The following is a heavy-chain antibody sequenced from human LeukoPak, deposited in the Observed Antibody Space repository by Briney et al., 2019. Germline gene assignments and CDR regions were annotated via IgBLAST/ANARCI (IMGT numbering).Heavy chain of an antibody. V-gene: IGHV3-23*01. J-gene: IGHJ6*02. CDR1: GFSFSTYA. D-gene: IGHD2-2*01. CDR3: AKDLYCSSTSCSVYYGMDV. Sequence: GVSLRLSCAASGFSFSTYAMSWVRQPPGKGLEWVSSMSDSGDNTYYADSVKGRFSISRDNSQNTLYLQMDSLRGEDTAVYYCAKDLYCSSTSCSVYYGMDVWGQGTTVTVSS. CDR2: MSDSGDNT.